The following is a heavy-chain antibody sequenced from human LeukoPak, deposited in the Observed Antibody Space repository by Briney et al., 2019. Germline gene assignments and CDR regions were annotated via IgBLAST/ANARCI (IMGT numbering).Heavy chain of an antibody. CDR2: TRHKAKRYST. J-gene: IGHJ3*02. CDR1: GFIISDHY. CDR3: VRVLAAAGNAFDI. V-gene: IGHV3-72*01. Sequence: GGSLRLSCAASGFIISDHYMDWVRQAPGKGREGVGRTRHKAKRYSTEYAACVKGRFTISRDDSKNSLYLQMSSLKTEDTAVYYCVRVLAAAGNAFDIWGQGTMVTVSS. D-gene: IGHD6-13*01.